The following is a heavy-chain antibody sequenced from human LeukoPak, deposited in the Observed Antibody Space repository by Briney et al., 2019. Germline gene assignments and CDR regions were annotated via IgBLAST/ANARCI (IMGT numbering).Heavy chain of an antibody. D-gene: IGHD3-22*01. CDR2: INHSGSS. Sequence: SETLSLTCAVYGGSFSGYYWSWIRQPPGKGLEWIGEINHSGSSNYHPSLKSRVTISVDTSKNQFSLKLNAVTAADTAVYYCARGNYYDSRTYYRAFDIWGLGTMVSVSS. J-gene: IGHJ3*02. CDR1: GGSFSGYY. CDR3: ARGNYYDSRTYYRAFDI. V-gene: IGHV4-34*01.